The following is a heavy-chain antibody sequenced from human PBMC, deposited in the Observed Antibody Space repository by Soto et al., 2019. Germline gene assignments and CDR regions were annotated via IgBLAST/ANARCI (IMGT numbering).Heavy chain of an antibody. CDR2: LSYDGSNK. CDR3: ARDNYYDSSGYYDAGFFDY. D-gene: IGHD3-22*01. Sequence: GGSLRLSCAASGFTFSSYAMHWVRQAPGKGLEWVAVLSYDGSNKYYVDSVKGRFTISIDNSKNMLYLQMNSLRVEDTAVYYCARDNYYDSSGYYDAGFFDYWGQGTLVTSPQ. J-gene: IGHJ4*02. CDR1: GFTFSSYA. V-gene: IGHV3-30-3*01.